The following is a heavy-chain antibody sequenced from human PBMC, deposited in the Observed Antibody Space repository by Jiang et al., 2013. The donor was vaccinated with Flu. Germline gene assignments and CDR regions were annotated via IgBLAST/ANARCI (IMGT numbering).Heavy chain of an antibody. Sequence: LLKPSETLSLTCTVSGGSIGSSPYFWGWVRQPPGKGLEWIGSMNYGGSTFYNPSLRSRLTISVDTSKNQFSLNLSSVTAADTAVYFCVRDSNDFDYWGQGILVTVSS. D-gene: IGHD1-1*01. CDR2: MNYGGST. CDR1: GGSIGSSPYF. J-gene: IGHJ4*02. CDR3: VRDSNDFDY. V-gene: IGHV4-39*02.